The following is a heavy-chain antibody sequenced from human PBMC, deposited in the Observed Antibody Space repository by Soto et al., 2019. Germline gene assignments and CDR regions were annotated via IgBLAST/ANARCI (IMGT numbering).Heavy chain of an antibody. V-gene: IGHV2-5*02. Sequence: QITLKESGPTLVKPTQTLTLTCTFSGFSLNTEGVGVGWIRQPPGKALEWLALLYWDDDKRRSPSLKSRLSISRGTSKNQVVLTMTNMEPVDTATYFCAHHDRAFDYWGQGTLVTVSS. CDR2: LYWDDDK. J-gene: IGHJ4*02. CDR3: AHHDRAFDY. CDR1: GFSLNTEGVG.